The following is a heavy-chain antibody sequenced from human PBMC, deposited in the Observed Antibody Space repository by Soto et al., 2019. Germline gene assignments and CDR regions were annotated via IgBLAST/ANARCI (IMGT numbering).Heavy chain of an antibody. V-gene: IGHV3-11*05. CDR1: GFAFSDSY. CDR3: ARVYYYHYGVDV. J-gene: IGHJ6*02. Sequence: SLRLCCSAAGFAFSDSYMSWIRQAPGKGLEWVSYISSSSDYTNYADSVKGRFTISRDNAKKSLYLQMNSLRGEDTAVYYCARVYYYHYGVDVWGQGT. CDR2: ISSSSDYT.